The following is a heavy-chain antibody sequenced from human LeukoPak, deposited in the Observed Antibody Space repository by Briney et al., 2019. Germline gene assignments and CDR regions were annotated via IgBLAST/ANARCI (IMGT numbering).Heavy chain of an antibody. CDR2: ISHSGST. CDR1: GGSFSAYY. V-gene: IGHV4-34*01. D-gene: IGHD6-19*01. CDR3: ARGIGMSSGWTAQDS. Sequence: PSETLSLTCAVYGGSFSAYYWSWIRQSPGKGLEWIAEISHSGSTNYNPSLKSRVTISADTSKKEFSLTLSSMTVADTAVYFCARGIGMSSGWTAQDSWGQGTLVTVSS. J-gene: IGHJ4*02.